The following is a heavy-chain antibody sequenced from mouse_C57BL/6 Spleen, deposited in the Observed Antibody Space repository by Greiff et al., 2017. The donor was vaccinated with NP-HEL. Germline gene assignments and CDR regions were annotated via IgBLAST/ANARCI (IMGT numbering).Heavy chain of an antibody. J-gene: IGHJ2*01. Sequence: EVMLVESGGGLVKPGGSLKLSCAASGFTFSSYTMSWVRQTPEKRLEWVATISGGGGNTYYPDSVKGRFTISRDNAKNTLYLQMSSLRSEDTALYYCARRAPYFDYWGQGTTLTVSS. CDR2: ISGGGGNT. CDR1: GFTFSSYT. V-gene: IGHV5-9*01. CDR3: ARRAPYFDY.